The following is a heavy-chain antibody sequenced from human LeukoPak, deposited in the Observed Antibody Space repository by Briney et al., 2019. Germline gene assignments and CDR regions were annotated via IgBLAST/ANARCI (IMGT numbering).Heavy chain of an antibody. CDR2: ISSSSSTI. V-gene: IGHV3-48*01. CDR3: AKEGRGLRYFDWLPIDY. Sequence: GGSLRLSCAASGFTFSSYAMSWVRQAPGKGLEWVSYISSSSSTIYYADSVKGRFTISRDNAKNSLYLQMNSLRAEDTAVYYCAKEGRGLRYFDWLPIDYWGQGTLVTVSS. D-gene: IGHD3-9*01. J-gene: IGHJ4*02. CDR1: GFTFSSYA.